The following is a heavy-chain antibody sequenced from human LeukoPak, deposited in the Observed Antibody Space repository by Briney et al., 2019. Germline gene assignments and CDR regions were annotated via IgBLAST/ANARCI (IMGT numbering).Heavy chain of an antibody. CDR2: IYHSGST. CDR1: GYSISSGYY. D-gene: IGHD5-18*01. Sequence: SETLSLTCTVSGYSISSGYYWGWIRQPPGKGLEWIGSIYHSGSTYYNPSLKSRVTISVDTSKNQFSLKLSSVTAADTAVYYCARGYTAIDPVDYWGQGTLVTVPS. CDR3: ARGYTAIDPVDY. V-gene: IGHV4-38-2*02. J-gene: IGHJ4*02.